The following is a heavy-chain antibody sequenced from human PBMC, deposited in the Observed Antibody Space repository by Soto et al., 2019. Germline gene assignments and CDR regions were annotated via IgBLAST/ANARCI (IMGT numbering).Heavy chain of an antibody. D-gene: IGHD4-4*01. J-gene: IGHJ5*02. V-gene: IGHV4-30-4*01. CDR2: IYYSGST. CDR1: GGSISSGDYY. CDR3: ARGPTVTRNWFDP. Sequence: PSETLSLTCTVSGGSISSGDYYWSWIRQPPGKGLEWIGYIYYSGSTYYNPSLKSRVTISVDTSKNQFSLKLSSVTAADTAVYYCARGPTVTRNWFDPWGQGTLVTVSS.